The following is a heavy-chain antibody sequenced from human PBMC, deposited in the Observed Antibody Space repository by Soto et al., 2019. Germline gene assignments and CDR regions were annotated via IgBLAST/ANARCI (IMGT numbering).Heavy chain of an antibody. CDR2: INHSGST. CDR1: GGSFSGYY. D-gene: IGHD4-17*01. V-gene: IGHV4-34*01. CDR3: AREDYGDYEERYGMDV. J-gene: IGHJ6*02. Sequence: ETLSLTCAVYGGSFSGYYWSWIRQPPGKGLEWIGEINHSGSTNYNPSLKSRVTISVDTSKNQFSLKLSSVTAADTAVYYCAREDYGDYEERYGMDVWGQGTTVTVSS.